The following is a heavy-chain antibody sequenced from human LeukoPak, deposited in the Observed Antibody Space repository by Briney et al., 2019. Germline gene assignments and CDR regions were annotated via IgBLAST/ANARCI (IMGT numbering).Heavy chain of an antibody. D-gene: IGHD3-22*01. CDR3: AKGAYYYDSSGYYRY. J-gene: IGHJ4*02. Sequence: GGSLRLSCAASGFTFSSYVMSWVRQAPGKGLEWVSGISGSGGSTYYADSVKGRFTISRDKSKNTLYLQMNSLRAEDTALYYCAKGAYYYDSSGYYRYWGQGTLVTVSS. V-gene: IGHV3-23*01. CDR2: ISGSGGST. CDR1: GFTFSSYV.